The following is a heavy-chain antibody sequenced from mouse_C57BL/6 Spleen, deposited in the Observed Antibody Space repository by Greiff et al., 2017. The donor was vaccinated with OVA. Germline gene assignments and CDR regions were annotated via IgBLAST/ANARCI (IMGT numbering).Heavy chain of an antibody. CDR1: GFNIKDDY. J-gene: IGHJ4*01. CDR2: IDPENGDT. Sequence: EVKVVESGAELVRPGASVKLSCTASGFNIKDDYMHWVKQRPEQGLEWIGWIDPENGDTEYASKFQGKATITADTSSNTAYLQLSSLTSEDTAVYYCTTNGYDRYYYAMDYWGQGTSVTVSS. V-gene: IGHV14-4*01. D-gene: IGHD2-2*01. CDR3: TTNGYDRYYYAMDY.